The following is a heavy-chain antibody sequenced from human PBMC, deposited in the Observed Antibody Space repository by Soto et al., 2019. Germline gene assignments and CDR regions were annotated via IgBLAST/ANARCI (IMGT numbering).Heavy chain of an antibody. CDR3: ARDRDFRSAAMLY. CDR2: ISYDGSNK. D-gene: IGHD2-2*01. V-gene: IGHV3-30-3*01. J-gene: IGHJ4*02. CDR1: GFTFSSYA. Sequence: GGSLRLSCAASGFTFSSYAMHWVRQAPGKGLEWVAVISYDGSNKYYADSVKGRFTNSRDNSKNTLYLQMNSLRAEDTAVYYCARDRDFRSAAMLYWGQGTLVTVSS.